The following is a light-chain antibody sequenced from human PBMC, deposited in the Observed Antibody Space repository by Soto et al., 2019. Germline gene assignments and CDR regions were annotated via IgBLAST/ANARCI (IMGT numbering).Light chain of an antibody. J-gene: IGKJ1*01. CDR3: QQYNSHPPT. CDR1: QDINSF. Sequence: IQLTQAPSSLSASVGDRVTITCRASQDINSFLAWYQQKPGKAPKSLIYAASSLQSGVPSRFSGSGSGTEFTLTISNLQPEDPATYYCQQYNSHPPTFGQGTKVDIK. V-gene: IGKV1-16*01. CDR2: AAS.